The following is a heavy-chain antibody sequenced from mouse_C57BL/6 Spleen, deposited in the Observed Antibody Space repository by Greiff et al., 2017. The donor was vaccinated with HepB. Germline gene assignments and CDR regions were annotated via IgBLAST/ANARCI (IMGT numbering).Heavy chain of an antibody. CDR2: IDPEDGDT. J-gene: IGHJ1*03. Sequence: EVQLQQSGAELVRPGASVKLSCTASGFNIKDYYMHWVKQRPEQGLEWIGRIDPEDGDTEYAPKFQGKATMTADTSSNTAYLQLSSLTSEDTAVYYRTTFYGSSYWYFDVWGTGTTVTVSS. D-gene: IGHD1-1*01. V-gene: IGHV14-1*01. CDR3: TTFYGSSYWYFDV. CDR1: GFNIKDYY.